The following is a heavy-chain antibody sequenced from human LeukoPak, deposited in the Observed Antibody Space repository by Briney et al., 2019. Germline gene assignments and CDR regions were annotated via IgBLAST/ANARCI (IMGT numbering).Heavy chain of an antibody. CDR1: GFTFSIYA. CDR3: AKRKFEYSRSFVDY. D-gene: IGHD6-6*01. J-gene: IGHJ4*02. Sequence: GGSLRLSCAASGFTFSIYAMSWVRQAPGKGLEWVSSISGSGGDTYYADSVKGRFTISRDNYKNTLYLQVNSLRGEDTAVYYCAKRKFEYSRSFVDYWGQGTLVTVSS. V-gene: IGHV3-23*01. CDR2: ISGSGGDT.